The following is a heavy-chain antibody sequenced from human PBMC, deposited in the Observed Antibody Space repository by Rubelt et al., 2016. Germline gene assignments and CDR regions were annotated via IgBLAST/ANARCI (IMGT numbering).Heavy chain of an antibody. CDR3: AREVYSYGYKENWFDP. D-gene: IGHD5-18*01. Sequence: QLQLQESGPGLVKPSETLSLTCTVSGGSISSSSYYWGWIRQPPGKGLEWIGRIYYSGSTYYNPSLKGGVTISGDTSKNQFSLKLSSVTAAETAVYYCAREVYSYGYKENWFDPWGQGTLVTVSS. J-gene: IGHJ5*02. V-gene: IGHV4-39*07. CDR1: GGSISSSSYY. CDR2: IYYSGST.